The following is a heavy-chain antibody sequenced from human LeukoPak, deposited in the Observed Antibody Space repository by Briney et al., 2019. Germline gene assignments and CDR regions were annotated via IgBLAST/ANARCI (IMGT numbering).Heavy chain of an antibody. D-gene: IGHD3-3*01. J-gene: IGHJ4*02. V-gene: IGHV3-74*01. CDR1: GFTFSSYW. CDR3: ARDYDFDDY. Sequence: GGSLRLSCAASGFTFSSYWMHWVRQAPGKGLVWVSHINSDGRSTSYADSVKGRFTTSRDNAKNTLYLQMNSLRAEDTAVYYCARDYDFDDYWGQGTLVTVSS. CDR2: INSDGRST.